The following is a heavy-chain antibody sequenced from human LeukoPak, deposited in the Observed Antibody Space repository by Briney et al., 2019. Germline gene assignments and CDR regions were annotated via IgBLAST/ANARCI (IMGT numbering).Heavy chain of an antibody. CDR3: ARGTKYSSSRYGFDY. CDR2: ISAYNGNT. CDR1: GYTFTSYG. V-gene: IGHV1-18*01. D-gene: IGHD6-13*01. J-gene: IGHJ4*02. Sequence: ASVKVSCKASGYTFTSYGISWVRQAPGQGLEWMGWISAYNGNTNYAQKLQGRVTMTTDTSTSTAYMELRSLRSDDTAVYYCARGTKYSSSRYGFDYWGQGTLVTVSS.